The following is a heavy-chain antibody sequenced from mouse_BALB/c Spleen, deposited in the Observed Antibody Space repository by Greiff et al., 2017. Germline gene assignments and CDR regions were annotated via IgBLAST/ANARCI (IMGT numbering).Heavy chain of an antibody. CDR3: TNFDY. CDR1: GFTFSSYW. Sequence: DVMLVESGGGLVQPGGSMKLSCVASGFTFSSYWMSWVRQSPEKGLEWVAEIRLKSDNYATHYAESVKGKFTISRDDSKSRLYLQMNSLRAEDTGIYYCTNFDYWGQGTTLTVSS. V-gene: IGHV6-6*02. CDR2: IRLKSDNYAT. J-gene: IGHJ2*01.